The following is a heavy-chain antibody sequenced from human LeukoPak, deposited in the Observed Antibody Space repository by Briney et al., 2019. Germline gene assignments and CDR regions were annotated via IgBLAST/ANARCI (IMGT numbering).Heavy chain of an antibody. V-gene: IGHV3-7*01. CDR1: GFTFSSYW. J-gene: IGHJ4*02. D-gene: IGHD2-15*01. CDR3: ARGRVAATGSIYFDY. Sequence: GGSLRLSCAASGFTFSSYWMSWVRQAPGKGLEWVANIKQDGSEKYYADSVKGRFTISRDNSKNTLYLKMNSLRAEDTAVYYCARGRVAATGSIYFDYWGQGTLVTVSS. CDR2: IKQDGSEK.